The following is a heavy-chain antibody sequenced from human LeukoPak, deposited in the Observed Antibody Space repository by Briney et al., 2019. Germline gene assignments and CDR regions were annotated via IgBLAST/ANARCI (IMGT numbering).Heavy chain of an antibody. Sequence: GGSLRLSCAASGFTFSSYWMHWLRQAPGKGLVWVSRINSDGSSITYADSVKGRFTISRDNAKNTLYLQINSLRAEDTAVYYCAREYQVTARFDPWGQGTLVTVSS. CDR1: GFTFSSYW. CDR3: AREYQVTARFDP. CDR2: INSDGSSI. D-gene: IGHD5-18*01. V-gene: IGHV3-74*01. J-gene: IGHJ5*02.